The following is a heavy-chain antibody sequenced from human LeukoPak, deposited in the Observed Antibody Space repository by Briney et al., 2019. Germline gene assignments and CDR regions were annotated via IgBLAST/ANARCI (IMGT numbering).Heavy chain of an antibody. D-gene: IGHD4-17*01. CDR2: ISSSSRTI. J-gene: IGHJ4*02. CDR3: TREAPTTVTTLDY. CDR1: GFTFSSYN. V-gene: IGHV3-48*01. Sequence: GGSLRLSCAASGFTFSSYNMNWVRQAPGKGLEWDSHISSSSRTIYYADPVKGRFTISRDNAKNSLYLQMNSLRAEDTAVYYCTREAPTTVTTLDYWGRGTLVTVSS.